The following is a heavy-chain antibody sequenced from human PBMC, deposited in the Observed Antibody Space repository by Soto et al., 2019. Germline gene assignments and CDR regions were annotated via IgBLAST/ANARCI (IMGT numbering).Heavy chain of an antibody. CDR1: GFTFSSYA. J-gene: IGHJ6*02. CDR3: ARFPKVRGAISKGYYYSGMDV. CDR2: ISYDGSNK. Sequence: PGGSLRLSCAASGFTFSSYAMHWVRQAPGKGLEWVAVISYDGSNKYYADSVKGRFTISRDNSKNTLYLQMNSLRAEDTAVYYCARFPKVRGAISKGYYYSGMDVWGQGTTVTV. V-gene: IGHV3-30-3*01. D-gene: IGHD3-10*01.